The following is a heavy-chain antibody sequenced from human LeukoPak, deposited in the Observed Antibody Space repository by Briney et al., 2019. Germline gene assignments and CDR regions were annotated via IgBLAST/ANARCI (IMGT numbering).Heavy chain of an antibody. J-gene: IGHJ4*02. D-gene: IGHD5-18*01. V-gene: IGHV3-33*01. CDR2: IWHDGSIK. Sequence: GGSLRLSCAASGFTFSTYGMHWVRQAPGKGLEWVAVIWHDGSIKYYADSVKGRFTISRDNAKSSLYLQMNSLRVEDTAVYYCARVHHNTAMVDIDYWGQGTLVTVSS. CDR3: ARVHHNTAMVDIDY. CDR1: GFTFSTYG.